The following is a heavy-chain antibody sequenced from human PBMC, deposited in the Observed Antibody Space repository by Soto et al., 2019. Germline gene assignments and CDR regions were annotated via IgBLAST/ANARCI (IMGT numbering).Heavy chain of an antibody. D-gene: IGHD6-19*01. CDR3: AKGWPLENSVWYGPFDY. J-gene: IGHJ4*02. CDR2: ITGSGSST. V-gene: IGHV3-23*01. Sequence: EVQLLESGGGLVQPGESLRLSCAASGFTFSSFAMSWVCQAPGKGLECVSAITGSGSSTHSADSVKGRFTISRDNSKNTLYLQMNSLRAEDTAVYYCAKGWPLENSVWYGPFDYWGQGTLVTVSS. CDR1: GFTFSSFA.